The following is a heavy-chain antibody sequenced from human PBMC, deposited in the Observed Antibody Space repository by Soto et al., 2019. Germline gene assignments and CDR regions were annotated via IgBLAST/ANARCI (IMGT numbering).Heavy chain of an antibody. CDR1: GGTFSSYR. CDR3: ARDYGAKLSSS. J-gene: IGHJ4*02. D-gene: IGHD6-13*01. Sequence: SVKVSCKASGGTFSSYRINWVRQAPGQGLEWVGGIVPIYRTADYAQKFQGRVTITADESARTAYMELRSLKSQDTAVYYCARDYGAKLSSSWGKGTLVTVSS. CDR2: IVPIYRTA. V-gene: IGHV1-69*13.